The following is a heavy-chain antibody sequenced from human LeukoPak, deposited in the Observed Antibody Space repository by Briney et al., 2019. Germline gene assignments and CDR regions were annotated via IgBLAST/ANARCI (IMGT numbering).Heavy chain of an antibody. Sequence: TGGSLRLSCAASGFTFSNAWMSWVRQAPGEGLEWVGRIKSKTDGGTTDYAAPVKGRFTISREDSKNTLYLQMNSLKTEDTAVYYCTTDSTAMVLDYYYYMDVWGKGTTVTVSS. J-gene: IGHJ6*03. CDR2: IKSKTDGGTT. V-gene: IGHV3-15*01. CDR1: GFTFSNAW. CDR3: TTDSTAMVLDYYYYMDV. D-gene: IGHD5-18*01.